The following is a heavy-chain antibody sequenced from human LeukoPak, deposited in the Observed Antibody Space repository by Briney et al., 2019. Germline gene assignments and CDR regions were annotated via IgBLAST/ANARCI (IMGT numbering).Heavy chain of an antibody. CDR3: AKDVGQWLVLDYYDY. D-gene: IGHD6-19*01. V-gene: IGHV3-30*02. J-gene: IGHJ4*02. CDR2: IRYDGSNE. CDR1: GFTFSTYG. Sequence: GGSLRLSCAASGFTFSTYGLHWVRQAPGKGLEWVAFIRYDGSNEYYGDSVKGRFTISRDNSKNTVCLQMNSLRPEDTAVYYCAKDVGQWLVLDYYDYWGQGTLVIVSS.